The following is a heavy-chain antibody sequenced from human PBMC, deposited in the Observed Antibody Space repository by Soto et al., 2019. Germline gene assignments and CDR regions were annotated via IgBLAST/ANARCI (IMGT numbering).Heavy chain of an antibody. V-gene: IGHV4-30-2*01. D-gene: IGHD3-9*01. Sequence: PSETLSLTCVVSGGSISRGPYSWRWFRQPPGTGLEWIGYIYRGGTSYYNPSLKSRVTTSADKSKKNFPLKMTSVTAADTAVYYCVRHSRRYDILTGSAVGENWFDPWGQGTLVTVSS. CDR3: VRHSRRYDILTGSAVGENWFDP. CDR2: IYRGGTS. J-gene: IGHJ5*02. CDR1: GGSISRGPYS.